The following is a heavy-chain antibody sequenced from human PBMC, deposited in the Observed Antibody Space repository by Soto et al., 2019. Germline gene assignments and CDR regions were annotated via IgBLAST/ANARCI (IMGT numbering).Heavy chain of an antibody. CDR3: ARWLAPYYYYYYGMAG. J-gene: IGHJ6*02. CDR1: GATLTRSR. D-gene: IGHD6-19*01. Sequence: KVSCQPAGATLTRSRIILVGHKHVQGLEWMGWISAYNGNTNYAQKLQGRVTMTTDTSTSTAYMELRSLRSDDTAVYYCARWLAPYYYYYYGMAGWGPRTTVPFS. V-gene: IGHV1-18*01. CDR2: ISAYNGNT.